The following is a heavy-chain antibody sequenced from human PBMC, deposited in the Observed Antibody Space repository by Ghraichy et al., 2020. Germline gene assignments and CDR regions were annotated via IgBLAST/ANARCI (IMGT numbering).Heavy chain of an antibody. J-gene: IGHJ4*02. CDR1: GGSVSSGGHY. V-gene: IGHV4-31*03. CDR3: ARDGGYFLAFDY. CDR2: IFNSGIT. Sequence: SETLSLTCSVSGGSVSSGGHYWTWIRQNPGKGLEWIGFIFNSGITYYNPSLKSRVSISADTSKNQFSLKLDSVTAADTAVYYCARDGGYFLAFDYWGQGTPVTVSS. D-gene: IGHD3-22*01.